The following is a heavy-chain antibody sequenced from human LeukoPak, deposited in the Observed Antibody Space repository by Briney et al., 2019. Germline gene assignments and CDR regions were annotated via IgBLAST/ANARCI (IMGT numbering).Heavy chain of an antibody. CDR2: INPSGGST. CDR1: GYTFTSYY. Sequence: ASVKVSCKASGYTFTSYYMHWVRQAPGQGLEWMGIINPSGGSTSYAQKFQGRVTMTRDTSTSTVYMELSNLRSEDTAVYYCARDMVVVAATRFNWFDPWGQGTLVTVSS. V-gene: IGHV1-46*01. D-gene: IGHD2-15*01. J-gene: IGHJ5*02. CDR3: ARDMVVVAATRFNWFDP.